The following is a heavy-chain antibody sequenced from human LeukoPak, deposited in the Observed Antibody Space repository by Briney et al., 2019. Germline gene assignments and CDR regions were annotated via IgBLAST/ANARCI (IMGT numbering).Heavy chain of an antibody. J-gene: IGHJ6*03. CDR2: IYPTGST. Sequence: PSETLSLTCTVSGGSISGYYWIWIRQPAGKGLEWIGRIYPTGSTNYNPSLKSRVTMSVDTSKNQFSLKLSSVTAADAAVYYCARAGFYASVNQYYYYYYMDVWGTGTTVTVSS. D-gene: IGHD2/OR15-2a*01. CDR3: ARAGFYASVNQYYYYYYMDV. CDR1: GGSISGYY. V-gene: IGHV4-4*07.